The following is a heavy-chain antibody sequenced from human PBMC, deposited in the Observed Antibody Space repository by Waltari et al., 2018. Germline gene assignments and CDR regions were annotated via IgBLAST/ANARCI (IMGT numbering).Heavy chain of an antibody. Sequence: EVQLVESGGGLVKPGGSLRLSCVASQFSISTYNMNWVRQAQGKGLEWVASISSDSNYIHYADSVKGRFTISRDNAKNSLYLQMNSLRAEDTAVYYCATGGWGFYFDYWGQGTLVTVSS. J-gene: IGHJ4*02. CDR2: ISSDSNYI. V-gene: IGHV3-21*01. CDR1: QFSISTYN. CDR3: ATGGWGFYFDY. D-gene: IGHD7-27*01.